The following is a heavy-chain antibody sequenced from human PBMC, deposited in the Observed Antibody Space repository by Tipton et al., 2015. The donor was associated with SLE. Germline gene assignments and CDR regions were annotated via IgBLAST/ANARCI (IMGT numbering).Heavy chain of an antibody. CDR3: ARDLRPYCGGDCYVYYYYYYMDV. V-gene: IGHV3-21*01. Sequence: SLRLSCAASGFTLSFYTMNWVRQAPGKGLEWVSSITSSSSYIYYADSVKGRFTISRDNAKHSLYLQMNSLRAEDTAVYYCARDLRPYCGGDCYVYYYYYYMDVWGKGTTVTVSS. J-gene: IGHJ6*03. CDR1: GFTLSFYT. D-gene: IGHD2-21*01. CDR2: ITSSSSYI.